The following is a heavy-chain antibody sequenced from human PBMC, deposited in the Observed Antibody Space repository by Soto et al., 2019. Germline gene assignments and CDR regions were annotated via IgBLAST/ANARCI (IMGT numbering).Heavy chain of an antibody. Sequence: QLQLQESGPGLVKPSETLSLTCTVSGGSISSSSYYWGWIRQPPGKGLEWIGSIYYSGSTYYNPSLKSRVTTSVDTSKNQFSLKLSSVTAADTAVYYCARSISQQLVDYWGQGTLVTVSS. J-gene: IGHJ4*02. CDR3: ARSISQQLVDY. V-gene: IGHV4-39*01. CDR1: GGSISSSSYY. D-gene: IGHD6-13*01. CDR2: IYYSGST.